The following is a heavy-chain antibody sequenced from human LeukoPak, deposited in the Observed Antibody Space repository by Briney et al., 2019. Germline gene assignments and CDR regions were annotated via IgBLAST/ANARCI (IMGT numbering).Heavy chain of an antibody. CDR1: GYPFIAHF. J-gene: IGHJ4*02. Sequence: ASVKVSCKASGYPFIAHFLNWVRQAPGQGLEWMGNIDTTTGNPRYAQDFTGRFVFSLDTSVSTAYLQITSLKADDTAAYYCVRGAPTPGMDYWGQGTQVTVSS. V-gene: IGHV7-4-1*02. D-gene: IGHD3-10*01. CDR3: VRGAPTPGMDY. CDR2: IDTTTGNP.